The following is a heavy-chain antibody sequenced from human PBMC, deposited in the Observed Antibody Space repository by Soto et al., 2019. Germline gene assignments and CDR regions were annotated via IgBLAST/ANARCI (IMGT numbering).Heavy chain of an antibody. V-gene: IGHV1-18*01. CDR1: GYSFTSYG. D-gene: IGHD2-2*01. CDR3: ARDSAPAAIDRRFCGMDV. J-gene: IGHJ6*02. CDR2: ISAYNGNT. Sequence: QVQLVQSGAEVKKPGASVKVSCKASGYSFTSYGISWMRQAPGQGLEWMGWISAYNGNTNYAQKLQGRVTMTTDTPTSTACMALRSLKSDDTAVYYCARDSAPAAIDRRFCGMDVWGQGTTVTVSS.